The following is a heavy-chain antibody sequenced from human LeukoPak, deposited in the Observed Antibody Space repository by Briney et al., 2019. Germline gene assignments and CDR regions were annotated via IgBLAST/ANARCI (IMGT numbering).Heavy chain of an antibody. Sequence: ASVKVSCKASGYTFTSYDINWVRQATGQGLEWMGWMNPNSGNTGYAQKFQGRVTMTRSTSISTAYMELSSRRSEDTAVYYCARVVRRLRLRIGYYFDYWGQGPLVTVSS. V-gene: IGHV1-8*01. CDR2: MNPNSGNT. D-gene: IGHD2-21*01. CDR3: ARVVRRLRLRIGYYFDY. J-gene: IGHJ4*02. CDR1: GYTFTSYD.